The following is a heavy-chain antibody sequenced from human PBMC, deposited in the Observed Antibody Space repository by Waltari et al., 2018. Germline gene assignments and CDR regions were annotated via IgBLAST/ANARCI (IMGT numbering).Heavy chain of an antibody. D-gene: IGHD3-3*01. CDR3: ARGSSRITIFGVVIIRGANWFDP. CDR1: GGSFSGYY. Sequence: QVQLQQWGAGLLKPSETLSLTCAVYGGSFSGYYWSWIRQPPGQGLEWIGEINHSGSTSENPSLKSRVTISVDTCKNQCSLKLSSVTAADAAVYYCARGSSRITIFGVVIIRGANWFDPWGQGTLVTVSS. CDR2: INHSGST. V-gene: IGHV4-34*01. J-gene: IGHJ5*02.